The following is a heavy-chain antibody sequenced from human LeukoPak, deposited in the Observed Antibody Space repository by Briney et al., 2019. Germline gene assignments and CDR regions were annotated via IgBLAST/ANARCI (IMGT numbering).Heavy chain of an antibody. V-gene: IGHV4-59*12. CDR1: GGSFSTYY. J-gene: IGHJ4*02. CDR2: FYYSGST. D-gene: IGHD1-26*01. Sequence: SETLSLTCTVTGGSFSTYYWSWIRHPPGKGLERIGHFYYSGSTNYNPSLRSRVTISVDTSRNQFSLRLTSVTAADTAVYYCARGQGGNYYLNYFDYWGQGALVTVSS. CDR3: ARGQGGNYYLNYFDY.